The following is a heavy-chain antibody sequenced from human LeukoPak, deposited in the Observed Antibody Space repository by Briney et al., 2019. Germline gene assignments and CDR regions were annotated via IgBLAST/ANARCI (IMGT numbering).Heavy chain of an antibody. J-gene: IGHJ3*02. CDR3: AKPEGTGSAFDI. D-gene: IGHD3/OR15-3a*01. CDR2: ISWNSGSI. V-gene: IGHV3-9*03. CDR1: GFTFDDYA. Sequence: GRSLRLSCAASGFTFDDYAMHWVRQAPGKGLEWVSGISWNSGSIGYADSVKGRFTISRDNAKNSLYLQMNSLRAEDMALYYCAKPEGTGSAFDIWGQGTMVTVSS.